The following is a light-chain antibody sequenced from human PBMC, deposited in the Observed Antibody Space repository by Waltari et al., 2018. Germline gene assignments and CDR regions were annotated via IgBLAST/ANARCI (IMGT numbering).Light chain of an antibody. V-gene: IGLV1-47*02. CDR3: AAWDDSLSAMV. J-gene: IGLJ2*01. Sequence: QSVLTQPPSASGTPGQRVTISCSGSSSNIGSNYVYWYQQLPGTAPKLLIYTNNQRPSGVPDRVADSKSGTSASLVSSGLRSEDEADYYCAAWDDSLSAMVFGGGTKLTVL. CDR1: SSNIGSNY. CDR2: TNN.